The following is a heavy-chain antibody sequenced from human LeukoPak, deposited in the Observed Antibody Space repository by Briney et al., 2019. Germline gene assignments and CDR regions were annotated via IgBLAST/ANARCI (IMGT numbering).Heavy chain of an antibody. J-gene: IGHJ4*02. CDR3: ARARSAVLYYYDSSGYYPFDY. V-gene: IGHV1-69*13. D-gene: IGHD3-22*01. CDR1: GGTFSSYA. CDR2: IIPIFGTA. Sequence: ASVKVSCKASGGTFSSYAISWVRQAPGQGLEWMGGIIPIFGTANYAQKFQGRVTITADESTSTAYMELSSLRSEDTAVYYCARARSAVLYYYDSSGYYPFDYCGQGTLVTVSS.